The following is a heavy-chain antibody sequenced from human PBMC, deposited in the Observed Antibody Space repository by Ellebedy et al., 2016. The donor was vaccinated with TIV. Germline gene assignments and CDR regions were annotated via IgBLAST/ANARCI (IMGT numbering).Heavy chain of an antibody. CDR3: AREDGIVGATSAFDI. D-gene: IGHD1-26*01. J-gene: IGHJ3*02. V-gene: IGHV3-66*01. CDR1: GFTVSSNY. CDR2: IYSGGST. Sequence: PGGSLRLSCAASGFTVSSNYMSRVRQAPGKGLEWVSVIYSGGSTYYADSVKGRFTISRDNAKNSLYLQMNSLRAEDTAVYFCAREDGIVGATSAFDIWGQGTRVTVSS.